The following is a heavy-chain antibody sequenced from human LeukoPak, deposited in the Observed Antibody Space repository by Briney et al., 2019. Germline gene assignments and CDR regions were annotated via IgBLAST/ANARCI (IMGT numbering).Heavy chain of an antibody. J-gene: IGHJ6*02. V-gene: IGHV4-59*01. D-gene: IGHD4-17*01. CDR2: IYSSGST. CDR3: ARDPGLRRYGMDF. CDR1: GGSFSSYY. Sequence: SETLSLTCTVSGGSFSSYYWNWVRQPPGKGLEWVGYIYSSGSTNYNPSLKSRFSIPIHTSKNQFSLKLGSVTAAAAAGYYCARDPGLRRYGMDFWGQGTTVTVSS.